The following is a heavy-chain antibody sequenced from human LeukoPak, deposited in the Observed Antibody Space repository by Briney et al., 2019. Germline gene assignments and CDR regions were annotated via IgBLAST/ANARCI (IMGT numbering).Heavy chain of an antibody. J-gene: IGHJ4*02. V-gene: IGHV4-34*01. D-gene: IGHD3-16*02. Sequence: SETLSLTCAVYGGSFSGYYWSWIRQHPGKGLEWIGYIYYSGSTYYNPSLKSRVTISVDTSKNQFSLKLSSVTAADTAVYYCASGSYRPPFDYWGQGTLVTVSS. CDR1: GGSFSGYY. CDR2: IYYSGST. CDR3: ASGSYRPPFDY.